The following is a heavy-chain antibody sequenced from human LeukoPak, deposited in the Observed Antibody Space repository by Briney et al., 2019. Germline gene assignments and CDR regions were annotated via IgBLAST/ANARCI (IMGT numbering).Heavy chain of an antibody. Sequence: GGSLRLSCAASGFDFSNYVMTWVRQAPGKGLEWVAVIWSDGSSKHYADSVKGRFTISRDNSKNTLYLQMSSLRAEDTALYYCARGQPPSYYDMDVWGQGTTVTVSS. V-gene: IGHV3-33*08. CDR2: IWSDGSSK. CDR1: GFDFSNYV. J-gene: IGHJ6*02. D-gene: IGHD6-13*01. CDR3: ARGQPPSYYDMDV.